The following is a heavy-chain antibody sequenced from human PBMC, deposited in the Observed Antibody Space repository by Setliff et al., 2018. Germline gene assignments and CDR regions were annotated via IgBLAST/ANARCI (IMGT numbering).Heavy chain of an antibody. CDR3: ARLSCSSNSCPFDY. CDR1: GGSISSFY. D-gene: IGHD2-2*01. CDR2: IYYSGST. J-gene: IGHJ4*02. V-gene: IGHV4-59*01. Sequence: PSETLSLTCTVSGGSISSFYWSWIRQPPGKGLEWIGYIYYSGSTNYNPSLKSRVTISVDTSKNQFSLKLSSVTAADTAVYYCARLSCSSNSCPFDYWVQGTRSPSPQ.